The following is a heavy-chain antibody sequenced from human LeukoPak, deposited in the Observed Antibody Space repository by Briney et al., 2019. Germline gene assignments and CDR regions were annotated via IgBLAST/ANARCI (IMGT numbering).Heavy chain of an antibody. CDR2: FDPEDGET. CDR3: ATDPGGSYYYDY. D-gene: IGHD1-26*01. V-gene: IGHV1-24*01. J-gene: IGHJ4*02. CDR1: GYTLTELS. Sequence: ASVKVSCKVSGYTLTELSMHWVRQAPGKGLEWVGGFDPEDGETIYAQKFQGRVTMIENTSTDTAYMELSSLRSEDTAVYYCATDPGGSYYYDYWGQGTLVTVSS.